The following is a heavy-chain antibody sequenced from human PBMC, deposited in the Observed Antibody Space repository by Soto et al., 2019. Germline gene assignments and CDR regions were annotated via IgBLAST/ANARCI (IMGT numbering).Heavy chain of an antibody. D-gene: IGHD6-19*01. J-gene: IGHJ6*02. CDR2: ISGSGGDT. CDR3: ARTESSGWSTRYGMDV. CDR1: GFTFVNFA. Sequence: PWGSLRLSCAVSGFTFVNFAITCVRHSPLKGLEWVSGISGSGGDTYYADSVKGRFTISRDNSKNTLYLQMSSLRADDTATFYCARTESSGWSTRYGMDVWGQGTTVTVSS. V-gene: IGHV3-23*01.